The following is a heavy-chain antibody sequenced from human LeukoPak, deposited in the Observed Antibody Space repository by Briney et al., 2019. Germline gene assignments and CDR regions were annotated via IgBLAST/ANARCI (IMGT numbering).Heavy chain of an antibody. CDR1: GGSISSGGHY. CDR2: IYYGGTT. J-gene: IGHJ4*02. CDR3: ARGADYGGNSVPFDY. V-gene: IGHV4-31*03. Sequence: PSQTLSLTCTVSGGSISSGGHYWGWIRQQPGKGLEWIGYIYYGGTTYYNPSLKSRVSISLDTSKNQVSLKLTSVTAADTAVYYCARGADYGGNSVPFDYWGQGTLVTVSS. D-gene: IGHD4-23*01.